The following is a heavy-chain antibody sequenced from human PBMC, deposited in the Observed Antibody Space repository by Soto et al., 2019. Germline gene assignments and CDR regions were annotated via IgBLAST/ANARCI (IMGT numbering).Heavy chain of an antibody. D-gene: IGHD6-6*01. V-gene: IGHV3-53*01. Sequence: GGSLRLSCAASGFTVSSNYMSWVRQAPGKGLEWVSVIYRGGITFYADSVKGRFTISRDNSKNTLYLQMNNLRGEDTAVYYCVRDFGSSSEGGMDVWGQGTTLTV. J-gene: IGHJ6*02. CDR1: GFTVSSNY. CDR2: IYRGGIT. CDR3: VRDFGSSSEGGMDV.